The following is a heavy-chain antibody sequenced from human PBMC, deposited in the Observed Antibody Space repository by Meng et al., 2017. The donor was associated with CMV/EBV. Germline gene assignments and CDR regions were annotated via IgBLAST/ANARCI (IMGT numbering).Heavy chain of an antibody. CDR1: CGSFRGYY. CDR2: INHSGST. J-gene: IGHJ4*02. D-gene: IGHD1-26*01. CDR3: ARGVGATGKADY. Sequence: QISQWGTGLLEPSATLSPTRAFFCGSFRGYYWSWIRQPPGKGLEWIGEINHSGSTNYNPSLKSRGTISVDTSKNQFSLKLSSVTAADTAVYYCARGVGATGKADYWGQGTLVTVSS. V-gene: IGHV4-34*02.